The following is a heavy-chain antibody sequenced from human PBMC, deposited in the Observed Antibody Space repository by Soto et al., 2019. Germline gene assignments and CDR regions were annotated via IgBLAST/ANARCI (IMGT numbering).Heavy chain of an antibody. CDR3: AKDLLGPGRAYGMDV. Sequence: QVLLVESGGGVVQPGSSLRLSCAASGFTFSSYGMHWVRQAPGKGLEWVAVISYDGSNKYYADSVKGRFTISRDNSKNTLYLQMNSLRAEDTAVYYCAKDLLGPGRAYGMDVWGQGTTVTVSS. V-gene: IGHV3-30*18. D-gene: IGHD7-27*01. J-gene: IGHJ6*02. CDR2: ISYDGSNK. CDR1: GFTFSSYG.